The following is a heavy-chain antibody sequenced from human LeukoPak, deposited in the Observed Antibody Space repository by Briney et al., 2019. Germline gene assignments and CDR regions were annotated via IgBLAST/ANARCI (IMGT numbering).Heavy chain of an antibody. CDR3: AKGSGEYQLLVSFDY. CDR1: GFTFDDYA. J-gene: IGHJ4*02. Sequence: GGSLRLSCAASGFTFDDYAMHWVRQAPGKGLEWVSGISWNSGSIVYADSVKGRFTISRDNAKNSLYLQMNSLRAEDTALYYCAKGSGEYQLLVSFDYWGQGTLVTVSS. D-gene: IGHD2-2*01. CDR2: ISWNSGSI. V-gene: IGHV3-9*01.